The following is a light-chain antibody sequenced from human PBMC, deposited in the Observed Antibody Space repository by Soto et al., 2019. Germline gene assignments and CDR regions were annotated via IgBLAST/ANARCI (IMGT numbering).Light chain of an antibody. J-gene: IGKJ1*01. CDR3: QQRSNWPPWT. V-gene: IGKV3-11*01. Sequence: EIVLTQSPATMSLSPGERATLSCRASQSVSRYLAWYQQKPGQAPRLLIYDVSNRATGIPARFSGSGSGTDFTLTISSLEPEDFAVYYCQQRSNWPPWTVGQGTKVEIK. CDR1: QSVSRY. CDR2: DVS.